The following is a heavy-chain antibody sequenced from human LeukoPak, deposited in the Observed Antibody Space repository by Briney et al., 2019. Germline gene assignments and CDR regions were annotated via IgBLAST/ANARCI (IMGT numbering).Heavy chain of an antibody. CDR2: IYYSGST. V-gene: IGHV4-39*07. CDR1: GGSISSSSYY. D-gene: IGHD5-18*01. J-gene: IGHJ6*03. CDR3: ARTTEGGYTYGYFYYYYMDV. Sequence: SETLSLTCTVSGGSISSSSYYWGWIRQPPGKGLEWIGSIYYSGSTYYNPSLKSRVTISVDTSKNQFSLKLSSVTAADTAVYYCARTTEGGYTYGYFYYYYMDVWGKATTVTISS.